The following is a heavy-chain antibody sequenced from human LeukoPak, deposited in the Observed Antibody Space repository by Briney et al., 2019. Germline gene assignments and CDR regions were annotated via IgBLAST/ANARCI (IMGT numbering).Heavy chain of an antibody. V-gene: IGHV4-59*08. J-gene: IGHJ4*02. CDR2: IYYSGRT. CDR3: ARHMAVVGFDY. D-gene: IGHD6-19*01. CDR1: GGSISSYY. Sequence: MPSATLSLTCTVSGGSISSYYWSWIRQPPGKGLEWIGYIYYSGRTNYNPSINSRLNISVDTSKTQFSLKLSSVTAADTAVYYCARHMAVVGFDYWGQGTLVTVSS.